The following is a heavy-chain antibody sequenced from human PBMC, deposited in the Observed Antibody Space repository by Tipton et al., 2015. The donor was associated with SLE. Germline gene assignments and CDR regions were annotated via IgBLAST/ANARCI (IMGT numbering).Heavy chain of an antibody. Sequence: GLVKPSETVSLTCTVSGDSISGYYWTWIRQTPGKGLEWIAYIYDSGSTSYNPSLKTRVTISVDTPKNQFSLKLTSVSAADTAVYFCARGRPIGSFDIWGQGTMVTVSS. CDR1: GDSISGYY. V-gene: IGHV4-59*01. CDR2: IYDSGST. CDR3: ARGRPIGSFDI. D-gene: IGHD3-10*01. J-gene: IGHJ3*02.